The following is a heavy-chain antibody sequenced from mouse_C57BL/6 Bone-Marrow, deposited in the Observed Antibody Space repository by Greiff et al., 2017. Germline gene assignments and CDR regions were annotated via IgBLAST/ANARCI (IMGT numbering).Heavy chain of an antibody. J-gene: IGHJ2*01. CDR2: IYPRCGNT. Sequence: QVQLQQSGAELVRPGASVKLSCKASGYTFTSYGISWVKQRPGQGLEWIGVIYPRCGNTYYNEKFKGKATLTADKSSSTAYMELRSLTSEDAAVYFCARPYFDYWGQGTTLTVSS. CDR3: ARPYFDY. V-gene: IGHV1-81*01. CDR1: GYTFTSYG.